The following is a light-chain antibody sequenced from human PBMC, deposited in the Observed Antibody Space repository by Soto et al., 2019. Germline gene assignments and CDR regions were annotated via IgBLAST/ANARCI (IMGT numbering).Light chain of an antibody. CDR1: SSDVGGYNY. J-gene: IGLJ1*01. CDR3: SSYTSSSTLYV. Sequence: QSALTQPASVSGSPGQSITISCTGTSSDVGGYNYVSWYQQHPGKAPKLMIYYVSNRPSGVSNRFSGSKSGNTASLTISGLQAEAEADYYCSSYTSSSTLYVFGTGTKVTVL. CDR2: YVS. V-gene: IGLV2-14*01.